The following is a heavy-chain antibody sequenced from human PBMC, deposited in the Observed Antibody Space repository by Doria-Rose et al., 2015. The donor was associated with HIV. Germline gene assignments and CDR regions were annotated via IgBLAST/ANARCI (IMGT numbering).Heavy chain of an antibody. D-gene: IGHD6-13*01. J-gene: IGHJ4*02. Sequence: QVTLKESGPVLVKPTETLTLTCTVSGVSLSSPGMGVSWIRQPPGKALEWLANIFSDDERYYKTSLKSRLTISSGTTKSQVILTMTDMDPVATATYYCARIKSSRWYHKYYFDFWGQGTLVIVS. V-gene: IGHV2-26*01. CDR2: IFSDDER. CDR1: GVSLSSPGMG. CDR3: ARIKSSRWYHKYYFDF.